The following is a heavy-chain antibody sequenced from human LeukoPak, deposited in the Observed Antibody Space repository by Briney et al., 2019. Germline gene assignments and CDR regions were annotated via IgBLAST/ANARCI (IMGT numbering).Heavy chain of an antibody. V-gene: IGHV3-30*03. CDR3: ARANYYDSSGYDDYYGMDV. Sequence: GGSLRLSCAASGFTFSSYGMHWVRQAPGKGLEWVAVISYDGSNKYYADSVKGRFTISRDNSKNTLYLQMNSLRAEDTAVYYCARANYYDSSGYDDYYGMDVWGQGTTVTVSS. CDR2: ISYDGSNK. D-gene: IGHD3-22*01. CDR1: GFTFSSYG. J-gene: IGHJ6*02.